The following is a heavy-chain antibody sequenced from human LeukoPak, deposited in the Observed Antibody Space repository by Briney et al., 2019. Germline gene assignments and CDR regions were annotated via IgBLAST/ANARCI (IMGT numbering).Heavy chain of an antibody. V-gene: IGHV6-1*01. CDR1: GDSVSSNSAA. D-gene: IGHD2-21*01. CDR2: TYYRSKWFF. J-gene: IGHJ3*02. CDR3: AREIEAQTTYCAFDI. Sequence: SQTLSLTCAISGDSVSSNSAAWNWIRQSPSRGLEWLGRTYYRSKWFFNYEVSVRSRITINPDTSKNQFSLQLNSVIPEDTAVYFCAREIEAQTTYCAFDIWGQGTMVTVSS.